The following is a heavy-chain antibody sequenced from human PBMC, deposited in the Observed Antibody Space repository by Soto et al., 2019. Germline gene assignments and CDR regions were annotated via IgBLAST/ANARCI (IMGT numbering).Heavy chain of an antibody. J-gene: IGHJ6*02. V-gene: IGHV3-23*01. CDR1: GFTFSSYA. CDR3: AKGAPRGSSTSCCYYGMDV. CDR2: ISGSGGST. D-gene: IGHD2-2*01. Sequence: EVQLLESGGGLVQPGGSLRLSCAASGFTFSSYAMSWVRLAPGKGLEWVSAISGSGGSTYYADSVKGRFTISRDNSKNTLYLQMNSLRAEDTAVYYCAKGAPRGSSTSCCYYGMDVWGQGTTVTVSS.